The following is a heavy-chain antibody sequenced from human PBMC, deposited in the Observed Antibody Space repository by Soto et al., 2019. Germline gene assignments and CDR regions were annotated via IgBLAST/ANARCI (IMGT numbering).Heavy chain of an antibody. CDR3: ARAGLRFLACLEV. CDR1: GGSISSYY. D-gene: IGHD3-3*01. Sequence: SETVSLTCTVSGGSISSYYWSCIRQPAGKGLEWIGYIYYSESTNYNPSLKSRVTISVDTSKNQFSLKLSSVTAADTALYYCARAGLRFLACLEVWGQGTTVTVSS. V-gene: IGHV4-59*01. CDR2: IYYSEST. J-gene: IGHJ6*02.